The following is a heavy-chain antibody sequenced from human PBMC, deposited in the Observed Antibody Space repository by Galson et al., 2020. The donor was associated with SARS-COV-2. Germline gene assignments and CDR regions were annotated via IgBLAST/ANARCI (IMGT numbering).Heavy chain of an antibody. CDR3: ARGDWGSSGLDY. D-gene: IGHD7-27*01. V-gene: IGHV3-7*01. CDR1: GFTISSHW. Sequence: GESLKITCAASGFTISSHWKTWVRQPPGKGLEWVAHIKPDGSDNYYVDSVNGRLTVSRDNATNELYLQMNSLRVEDTAVYYCARGDWGSSGLDYWGQGTLVTVSS. CDR2: IKPDGSDN. J-gene: IGHJ4*02.